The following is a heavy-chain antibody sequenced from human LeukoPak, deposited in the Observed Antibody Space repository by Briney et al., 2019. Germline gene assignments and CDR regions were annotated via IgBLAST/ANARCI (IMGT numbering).Heavy chain of an antibody. D-gene: IGHD6-13*01. CDR2: ISWNSGSM. V-gene: IGHV3-9*01. CDR1: GFTFDDYA. CDR3: AKDLGSSWTTGFDY. J-gene: IGHJ4*02. Sequence: PGGSLRLSCAASGFTFDDYAMHWVRQAPGKGLEWVSGISWNSGSMGYADSVKGRFTISRDNAKNSLYLQMNSLRAEDTALYYCAKDLGSSWTTGFDYWGQGTLVTVSS.